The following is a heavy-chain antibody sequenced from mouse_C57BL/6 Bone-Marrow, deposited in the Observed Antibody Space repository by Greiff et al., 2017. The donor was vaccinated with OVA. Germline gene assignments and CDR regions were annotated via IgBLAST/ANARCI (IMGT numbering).Heavy chain of an antibody. D-gene: IGHD2-1*01. J-gene: IGHJ3*01. V-gene: IGHV1-69*01. CDR2: IDPSDSYT. CDR3: ARLGNYSWFAD. Sequence: QVQLQQPGAELVMPGASVKLSCKASGYTFTSYWMHWVKQRPGQGLEWIGEIDPSDSYTNYNQKFKGKSTLTVDKSYSTAYMQLSSPTSEDSAVYYSARLGNYSWFADWGQGTLVTVSA. CDR1: GYTFTSYW.